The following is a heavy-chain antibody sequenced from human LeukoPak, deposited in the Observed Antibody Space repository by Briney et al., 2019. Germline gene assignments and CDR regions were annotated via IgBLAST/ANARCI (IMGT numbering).Heavy chain of an antibody. V-gene: IGHV3-11*01. CDR2: ISGSGNDI. D-gene: IGHD3/OR15-3a*01. CDR3: GTRAGRTGSDD. Sequence: GGSLRLSCATSGFIFSGYYMSWIRQAPGKGLEWVSYISGSGNDISYADSVKGRFTISRDNAKSSLYLQMNSLRAADTAVYYCGTRAGRTGSDDWGQGTLVTVSS. CDR1: GFIFSGYY. J-gene: IGHJ4*02.